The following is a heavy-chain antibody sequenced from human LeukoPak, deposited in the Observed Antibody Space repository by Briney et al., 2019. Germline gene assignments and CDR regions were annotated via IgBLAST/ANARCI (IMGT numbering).Heavy chain of an antibody. D-gene: IGHD3-22*01. CDR3: AKKTDSTGEYYYGMDV. CDR2: ISGSGTDT. J-gene: IGHJ6*02. V-gene: IGHV3-23*01. CDR1: GFIFRNHA. Sequence: GGSLRLSCAASGFIFRNHAMSWVRRAPGKGLEWVSAISGSGTDTYYASSVRSRFTTFRDNSKNTLWLQMNSLRAEDTAVYYCAKKTDSTGEYYYGMDVWGQGTTVTVSS.